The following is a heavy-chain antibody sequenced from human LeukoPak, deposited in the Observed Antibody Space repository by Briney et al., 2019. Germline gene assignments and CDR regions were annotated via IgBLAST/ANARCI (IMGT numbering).Heavy chain of an antibody. CDR2: IISNGGST. CDR3: ARGDTPGWGSYRYTGFFDY. CDR1: GFTFRSDA. D-gene: IGHD3-16*02. J-gene: IGHJ4*02. Sequence: GRALRLSCAASGFTFRSDAMHWVRPAPGKGLEYVSAIISNGGSTYYANSVKGRFTSSRDNSKNTLYLQMGSLRAEDMAVYYCARGDTPGWGSYRYTGFFDYWGQGTLVTVSS. V-gene: IGHV3-64*01.